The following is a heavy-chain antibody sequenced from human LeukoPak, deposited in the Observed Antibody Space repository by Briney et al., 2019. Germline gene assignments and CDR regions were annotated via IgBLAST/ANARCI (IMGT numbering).Heavy chain of an antibody. Sequence: SETLSLTCTVPGGFISSYYWSWIRQPPGKGLEWIGYMYYSGSTTYNPSLKSRVTISVDTSRNQVSLILYSVTAADTAIYYCARGGRAGDYGYYFDYWGQGALVTVSS. CDR3: ARGGRAGDYGYYFDY. V-gene: IGHV4-59*01. J-gene: IGHJ4*02. CDR2: MYYSGST. CDR1: GGFISSYY. D-gene: IGHD4-17*01.